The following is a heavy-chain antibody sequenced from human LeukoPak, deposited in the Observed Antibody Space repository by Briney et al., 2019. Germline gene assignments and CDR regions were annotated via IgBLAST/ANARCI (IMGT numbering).Heavy chain of an antibody. D-gene: IGHD2-2*01. J-gene: IGHJ3*02. CDR3: ASGEYCSSTSCSPRIDAFDI. CDR1: GYTFTSYY. Sequence: ASVKVSCKASGYTFTSYYIDWVRHAPAQGLEWMGIINPSGSSTSYAQKFQGRVTMTSDTSTSTVYMELSSLRSEDTDVYYCASGEYCSSTSCSPRIDAFDIWGQGTMVTVSS. V-gene: IGHV1-46*01. CDR2: INPSGSST.